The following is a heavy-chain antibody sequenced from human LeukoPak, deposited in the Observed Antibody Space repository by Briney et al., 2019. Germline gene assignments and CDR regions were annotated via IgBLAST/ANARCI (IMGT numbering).Heavy chain of an antibody. J-gene: IGHJ4*02. V-gene: IGHV3-74*01. Sequence: GGSLRLSCAVSGFTFRTYWMHWVRQVPGEGLVWVPRINEDGSITNYADSVKGRFSISRDNAKNTLYLQMNSLRAEDTAVYYCAKVGGGCSSTSCYPIPNFDYWGQGTLVTVSS. CDR2: INEDGSIT. CDR3: AKVGGGCSSTSCYPIPNFDY. D-gene: IGHD2-2*01. CDR1: GFTFRTYW.